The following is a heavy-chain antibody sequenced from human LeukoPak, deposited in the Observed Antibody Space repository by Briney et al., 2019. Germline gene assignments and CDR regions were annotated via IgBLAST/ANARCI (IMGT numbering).Heavy chain of an antibody. V-gene: IGHV4-34*01. CDR2: INHSGST. CDR3: ARGAVVPAATHNWFDP. D-gene: IGHD2-2*01. CDR1: GGSFSGYY. Sequence: SETLSLTCAVYGGSFSGYYWSWIRQPPGKGLEWIGEINHSGSTNYNPFLKSRVTISVDTSKNQFSLKLSSVTAADTAVYYCARGAVVPAATHNWFDPWGQGTLVTVSS. J-gene: IGHJ5*02.